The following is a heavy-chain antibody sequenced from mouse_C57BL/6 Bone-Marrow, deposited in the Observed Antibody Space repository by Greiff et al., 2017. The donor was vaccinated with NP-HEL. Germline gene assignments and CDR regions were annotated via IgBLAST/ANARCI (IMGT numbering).Heavy chain of an antibody. V-gene: IGHV1-54*01. CDR1: GYAFTNYL. J-gene: IGHJ4*01. CDR2: INPGSGGT. Sequence: QVQLKESGAELVRPGTSVKVSCKASGYAFTNYLIEWVKQRPGQGLEWIGVINPGSGGTNYNEKFKGKATLTADKSSSTAYMQLSSLTSEDSAVYFCARSFITTGPGAMDYWGQGTSVTVSS. D-gene: IGHD1-1*01. CDR3: ARSFITTGPGAMDY.